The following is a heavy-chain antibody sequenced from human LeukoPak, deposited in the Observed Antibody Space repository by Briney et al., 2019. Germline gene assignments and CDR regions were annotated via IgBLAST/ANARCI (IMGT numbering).Heavy chain of an antibody. CDR2: IRYDGTTK. Sequence: GGSLRLSCAASGFTVSSYGIHWVRQTPGKGLEWVAFIRYDGTTKYYADSVKDRFTISRDNSRNTLYLQMNSLRGEDTAVYYCAKDHGDTNWGQGTLVTVSS. CDR3: AKDHGDTN. J-gene: IGHJ4*02. CDR1: GFTVSSYG. V-gene: IGHV3-30*02. D-gene: IGHD4-17*01.